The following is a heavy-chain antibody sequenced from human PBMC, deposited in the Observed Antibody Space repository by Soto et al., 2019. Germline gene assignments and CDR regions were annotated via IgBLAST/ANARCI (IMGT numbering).Heavy chain of an antibody. CDR2: IKQDGSEK. CDR1: GFTFSSYW. Sequence: GSLRLSCAASGFTFSSYWMNWVRQAPGKGLEWVANIKQDGSEKYYMDSVKGRFTISRDNAKKSLYLQMNSLRVEDTAVYYCASAYCSGGTCYDSWGLGTLVTVS. D-gene: IGHD2-15*01. V-gene: IGHV3-7*02. J-gene: IGHJ4*02. CDR3: ASAYCSGGTCYDS.